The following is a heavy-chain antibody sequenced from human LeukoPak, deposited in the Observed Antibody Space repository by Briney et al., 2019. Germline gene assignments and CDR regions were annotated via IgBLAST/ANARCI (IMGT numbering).Heavy chain of an antibody. V-gene: IGHV4-59*01. Sequence: SETLSLTCTVSGGSISSYYWSWIRQPPGKGLEWIGYIYYSGSTNYNPSLKSRVTISVDTSKNQFSLKLSSVTAADTAVYYCARAPPTYCGGDCYTNYFDCWGQGTLVTVSS. CDR2: IYYSGST. D-gene: IGHD2-21*02. J-gene: IGHJ4*02. CDR1: GGSISSYY. CDR3: ARAPPTYCGGDCYTNYFDC.